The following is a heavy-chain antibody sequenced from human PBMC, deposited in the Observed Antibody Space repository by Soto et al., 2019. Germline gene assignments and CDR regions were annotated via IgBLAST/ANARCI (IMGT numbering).Heavy chain of an antibody. Sequence: GGSLRLSCAASGFTFSSYGMHWVRQAPGKGLEWVAVISYDGSNKYYADSVKGRFTISRDNSKNTLYLQMNSLRAEDTAVYYCAPSGGGGRGYYTNGLDFWGQGTRVTVSS. V-gene: IGHV3-30*03. CDR2: ISYDGSNK. CDR1: GFTFSSYG. J-gene: IGHJ6*02. CDR3: APSGGGGRGYYTNGLDF. D-gene: IGHD1-26*01.